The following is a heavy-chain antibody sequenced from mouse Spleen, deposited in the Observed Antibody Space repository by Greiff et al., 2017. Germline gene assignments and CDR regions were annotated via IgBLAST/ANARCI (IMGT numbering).Heavy chain of an antibody. CDR1: GFTFSDYG. J-gene: IGHJ3*01. CDR2: ISSGSSTI. V-gene: IGHV5-17*01. CDR3: ARGIRGAY. Sequence: EVQVVESGGGLVKPGGSLKLSCAASGFTFSDYGMHWVRQAPEKGLEWVAYISSGSSTIYYADTVKGRFTISRDNAKNTLFLQMTSLRSEDTAMYYCARGIRGAYWGQGTLVTVSA.